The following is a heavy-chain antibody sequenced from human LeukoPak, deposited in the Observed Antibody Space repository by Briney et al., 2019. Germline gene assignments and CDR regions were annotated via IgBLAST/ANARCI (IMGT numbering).Heavy chain of an antibody. J-gene: IGHJ6*03. CDR3: ARVLRYCSGGNCYSGGLGYMDV. V-gene: IGHV3-11*01. D-gene: IGHD2-15*01. Sequence: GGSLRLSCAASGFTFSDYNMRWIRQAPGKGLEWVSSISRSSSTKYYADSVKGRFTIYRDNAKNSLFLQMNSLRAEDTAVYYCARVLRYCSGGNCYSGGLGYMDVWGKGTTVTISS. CDR1: GFTFSDYN. CDR2: ISRSSSTK.